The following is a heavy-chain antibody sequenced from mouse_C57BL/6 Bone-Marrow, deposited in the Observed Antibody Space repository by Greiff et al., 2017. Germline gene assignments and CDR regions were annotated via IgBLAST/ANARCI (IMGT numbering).Heavy chain of an antibody. J-gene: IGHJ3*01. V-gene: IGHV10-3*01. CDR3: VRDHYYGSSFGFAY. CDR1: GFTFNTYA. Sequence: EVQLVESGGGLVQPKGSLKLSCAASGFTFNTYAMHWVRQAPGKGLEWVARIRSKSSNYATYYADSVKDRFTISRDDSQSMLYLQMNNLKTEDTAMYYCVRDHYYGSSFGFAYWGQGTLVTVSA. CDR2: IRSKSSNYAT. D-gene: IGHD1-1*01.